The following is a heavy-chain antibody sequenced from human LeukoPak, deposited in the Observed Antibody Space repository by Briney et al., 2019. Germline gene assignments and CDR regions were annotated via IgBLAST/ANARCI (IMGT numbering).Heavy chain of an antibody. D-gene: IGHD4-11*01. CDR2: IYYSGST. CDR1: SGSISSSSYY. CDR3: ARHNDHSRAFDI. J-gene: IGHJ3*02. V-gene: IGHV4-39*01. Sequence: SETLSLTCTVSSGSISSSSYYWGWIRQPPGKGLEWIGSIYYSGSTYYNPSLKSRVTISVDTSKNQFSLKLSSVTAADTAVYYCARHNDHSRAFDIWGQGTMVTVSS.